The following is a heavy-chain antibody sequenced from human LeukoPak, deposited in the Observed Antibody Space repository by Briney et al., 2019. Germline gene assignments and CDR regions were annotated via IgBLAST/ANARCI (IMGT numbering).Heavy chain of an antibody. CDR1: GFTFSSYA. CDR2: ISGSGGST. V-gene: IGHV3-23*01. Sequence: GGSLRLSCAASGFTFSSYAMSWVRQAPGKGLEWVSAISGSGGSTYYADSVKGRFTISRDNSKNTLYLQMNSLRAEDTAVYYCAKRRTDSRGYYSGVDYWGQGTLVTVSS. CDR3: AKRRTDSRGYYSGVDY. D-gene: IGHD3-22*01. J-gene: IGHJ4*02.